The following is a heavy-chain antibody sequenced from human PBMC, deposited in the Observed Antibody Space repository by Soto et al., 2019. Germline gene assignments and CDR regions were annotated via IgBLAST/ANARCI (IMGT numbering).Heavy chain of an antibody. CDR3: ASGSNLDY. Sequence: QVQLVESGGGMVQPGRSLRLSCAASGFTFSSYAMHWVRQAPGKGLEWVAVISYDGSNKYYADSVKGRFTISRDNSKNTLYLQMNSLRAEDTAVYYCASGSNLDYWGQGTLVTVSS. V-gene: IGHV3-30-3*01. J-gene: IGHJ4*02. CDR1: GFTFSSYA. CDR2: ISYDGSNK. D-gene: IGHD1-26*01.